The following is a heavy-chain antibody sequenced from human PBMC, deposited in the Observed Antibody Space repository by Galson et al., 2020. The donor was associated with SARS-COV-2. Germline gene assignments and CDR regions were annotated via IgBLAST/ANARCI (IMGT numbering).Heavy chain of an antibody. J-gene: IGHJ4*02. V-gene: IGHV3-72*01. D-gene: IGHD1-1*01. CDR1: GFTFTDHY. CDR2: VRNKAQSYST. Sequence: GESLKISCAASGFTFTDHYMDWVRQAPGRGLEWVGRVRNKAQSYSTNYGASVKGRFTISRDDSKNSVYLQMDSLQIEDTALYFCVRSYPTTDYWGPGTLVTVSS. CDR3: VRSYPTTDY.